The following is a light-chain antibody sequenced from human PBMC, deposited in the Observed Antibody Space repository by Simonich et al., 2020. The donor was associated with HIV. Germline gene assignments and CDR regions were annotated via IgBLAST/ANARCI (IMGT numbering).Light chain of an antibody. CDR3: QQSYSTPT. Sequence: DIQMTQSPSSLSASVGDRVTITSRASQSISRDLNWYQQKPGKAPELLIYTASNLQSGVPSRFSGSGSGTDFTLTISSLQPGDFATYYCQQSYSTPTFGGGTKVEIK. J-gene: IGKJ4*01. V-gene: IGKV1-39*01. CDR2: TAS. CDR1: QSISRD.